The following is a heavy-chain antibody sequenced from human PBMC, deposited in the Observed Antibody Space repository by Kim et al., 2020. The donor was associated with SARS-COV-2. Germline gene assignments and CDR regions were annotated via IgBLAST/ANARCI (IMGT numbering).Heavy chain of an antibody. CDR2: IIPIFGTA. CDR1: GGTFSSYA. V-gene: IGHV1-69*13. CDR3: ARVLRLRYFDWLTIDY. J-gene: IGHJ4*02. D-gene: IGHD3-9*01. Sequence: SVKVSCKASGGTFSSYAISWVRQAPGQGLEWMGGIIPIFGTANYAQKFQGRVTITADESTSTAYMELSSLRSEDTAVYYCARVLRLRYFDWLTIDYWGQGTLVTVSS.